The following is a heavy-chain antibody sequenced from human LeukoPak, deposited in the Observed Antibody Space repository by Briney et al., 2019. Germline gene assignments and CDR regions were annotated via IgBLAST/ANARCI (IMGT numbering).Heavy chain of an antibody. V-gene: IGHV4-34*01. CDR3: ARGEQQGNYFDF. CDR2: INHSGST. Sequence: SETLSLTCAVYVGSFSGYYWSWIRQPPWKGLEWIGEINHSGSTNYNPSLKSRVTISVDTSKNQFSLKLSSVTAADTAVYYCARGEQQGNYFDFWGQGTLVTVSS. J-gene: IGHJ4*02. D-gene: IGHD6-13*01. CDR1: VGSFSGYY.